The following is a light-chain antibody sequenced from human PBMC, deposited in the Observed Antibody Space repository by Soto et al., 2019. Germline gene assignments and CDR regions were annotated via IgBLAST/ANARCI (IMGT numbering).Light chain of an antibody. J-gene: IGKJ1*01. CDR3: QQRSNWPGT. V-gene: IGKV3-11*01. CDR2: DAS. Sequence: EIVLTQSPATLSLSPGARAPLSCRASQSVSSYLAWYQQKPGQAPRLLIYDASNRATGIPARFSGSGSGTDFTLTISSLEPEDFAVYYCQQRSNWPGTFGQGTKV. CDR1: QSVSSY.